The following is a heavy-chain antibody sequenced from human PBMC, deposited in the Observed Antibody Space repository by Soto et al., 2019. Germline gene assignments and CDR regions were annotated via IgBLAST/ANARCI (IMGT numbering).Heavy chain of an antibody. CDR2: ISGSGGST. CDR1: GFTFSSYA. Sequence: EVQLLESGGGLVQPGGSLRLSCAASGFTFSSYAMSCVRQAPGKGLEWVSAISGSGGSTYYADSVKGRFTISRDNSKNTLYLQMNSQRAEDTAVYYCAKRLGRFYGDYDPENSYYFDYWGQGTLVTVSS. D-gene: IGHD4-17*01. CDR3: AKRLGRFYGDYDPENSYYFDY. V-gene: IGHV3-23*01. J-gene: IGHJ4*02.